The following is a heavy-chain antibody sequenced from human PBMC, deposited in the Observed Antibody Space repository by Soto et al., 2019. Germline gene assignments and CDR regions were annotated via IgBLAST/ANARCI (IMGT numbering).Heavy chain of an antibody. V-gene: IGHV4-38-2*02. D-gene: IGHD3-16*02. CDR3: ATLTPPFDY. Sequence: SETLSLTCTVSGYSITNGYYWGWVRQSPGRGLEWIGTSYHSGTTYYNPSLKSRVTISVDTSRNQFSLKLNSVTAADTAVYYCATLTPPFDYWGQGTLVTVSS. CDR2: SYHSGTT. CDR1: GYSITNGYY. J-gene: IGHJ4*02.